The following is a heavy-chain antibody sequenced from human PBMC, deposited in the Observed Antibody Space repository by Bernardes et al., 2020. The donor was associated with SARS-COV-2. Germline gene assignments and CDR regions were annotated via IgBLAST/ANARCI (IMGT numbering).Heavy chain of an antibody. CDR3: TTSLSLIVVVYAFDI. CDR2: INAGNGNT. CDR1: GYTFTSYA. Sequence: ASVKVSCKASGYTFTSYAMHWVRQAPGQRLEWMGWINAGNGNTKYSQKFQGRVTITRDTSASTSYMELSSLRSEDTAVYYCTTSLSLIVVVYAFDIWGQGTTVIVSS. D-gene: IGHD3-22*01. J-gene: IGHJ3*02. V-gene: IGHV1-3*01.